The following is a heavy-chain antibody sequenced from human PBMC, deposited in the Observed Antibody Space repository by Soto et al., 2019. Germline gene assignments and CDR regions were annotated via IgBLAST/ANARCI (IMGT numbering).Heavy chain of an antibody. D-gene: IGHD3-9*01. CDR2: IIPIFGTA. V-gene: IGHV1-69*13. CDR1: GGTFSSYA. CDR3: ARGRPYYDILTGYYYDY. Sequence: SVKVSCKASGGTFSSYAISWVRQAPGQGLEWMGGIIPIFGTANYAQKFQGRVTITADESTSTAYMELSSLRSEDTAVYYCARGRPYYDILTGYYYDYWGQGTLVTVS. J-gene: IGHJ4*02.